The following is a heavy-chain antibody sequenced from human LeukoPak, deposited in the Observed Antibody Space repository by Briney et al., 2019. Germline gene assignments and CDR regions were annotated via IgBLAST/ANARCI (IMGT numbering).Heavy chain of an antibody. D-gene: IGHD5-18*01. CDR2: ISSSSSYI. Sequence: GGSLRLSCAPSGFTFSSYSMHWVRQAPGKGLEWVSSISSSSSYIYYADSVKGRFTISRDNAKNSLYLQMNSLRAEDTAVYYCASYSYGAFDYWGQGTLVTVSS. CDR1: GFTFSSYS. V-gene: IGHV3-21*01. CDR3: ASYSYGAFDY. J-gene: IGHJ4*02.